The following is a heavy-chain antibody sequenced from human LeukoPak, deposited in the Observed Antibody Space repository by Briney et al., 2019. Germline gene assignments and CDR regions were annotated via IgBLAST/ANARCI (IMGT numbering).Heavy chain of an antibody. D-gene: IGHD6-13*01. V-gene: IGHV4-61*02. J-gene: IGHJ4*02. CDR1: GGSISSGSYY. CDR2: IYTSGST. Sequence: SETLSLTCTVSGGSISSGSYYWSWIRQPAGKGLEWIGRIYTSGSTNYNPSLKSRVTISVDTSKNQFSLKLSSVTAADTAVYYCARDNGGVAAAGTGPFDYWGQGTLVTVSS. CDR3: ARDNGGVAAAGTGPFDY.